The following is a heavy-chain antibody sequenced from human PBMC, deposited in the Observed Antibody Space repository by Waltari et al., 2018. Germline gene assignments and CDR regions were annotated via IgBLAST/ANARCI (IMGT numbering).Heavy chain of an antibody. CDR3: ARGDRVATRKFDP. CDR2: IYHSRRK. D-gene: IGHD5-12*01. J-gene: IGHJ5*02. V-gene: IGHV4-38-2*02. Sequence: QVQLQESGPGLVKPSETLSLTCTVSGYSLSSGYYWGWIRQPPGKGQKWMGRIYHSRRKYNNPYLKSRVTISVDTDKNQFARKLSAVTAADTAVYYCARGDRVATRKFDPWGQGTLVTVSS. CDR1: GYSLSSGYY.